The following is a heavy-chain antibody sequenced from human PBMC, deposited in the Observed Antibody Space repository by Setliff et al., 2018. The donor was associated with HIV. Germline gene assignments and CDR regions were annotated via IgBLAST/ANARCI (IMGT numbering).Heavy chain of an antibody. CDR3: GGNGYYSIDY. J-gene: IGHJ4*02. Sequence: SETLSLTCAVSGYSISIGYYWGWIRQPPGKGLEWIGNIYHSGSTYYNPSLQSRVTISVDKSKSQFSLKLNSVTAADTAVYYCGGNGYYSIDYWGQGTLVTVSS. D-gene: IGHD3-22*01. CDR1: GYSISIGYY. CDR2: IYHSGST. V-gene: IGHV4-38-2*01.